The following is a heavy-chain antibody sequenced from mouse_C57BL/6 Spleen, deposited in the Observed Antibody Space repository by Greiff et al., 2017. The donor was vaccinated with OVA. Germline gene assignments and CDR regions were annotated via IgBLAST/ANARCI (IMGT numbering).Heavy chain of an antibody. V-gene: IGHV1-64*01. CDR1: GYTFTSYW. J-gene: IGHJ2*01. Sequence: QVQLQQPGAELVKPGASVKLSCKASGYTFTSYWMHWVKQRPGQGLEWIGMIHPNSGSTNYNEKFKSKATLTVDKSSSTAYMQLSSLTSEDSAVYYCARHYGSYYFDYWGQGTTLTVSS. CDR3: ARHYGSYYFDY. D-gene: IGHD1-1*01. CDR2: IHPNSGST.